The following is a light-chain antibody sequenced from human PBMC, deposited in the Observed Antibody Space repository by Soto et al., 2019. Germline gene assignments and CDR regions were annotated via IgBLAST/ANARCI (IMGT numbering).Light chain of an antibody. Sequence: DIQMTQSPSSLSASVGDSVTITRRASQNINKYLNWYQQKSGKAPKLLIFTASNLQGGVPSRFSGSGSGTDFTLTINNLQPEDFATYYCHQSNSAPLTFGQGTKVDIK. CDR2: TAS. V-gene: IGKV1-39*01. CDR3: HQSNSAPLT. CDR1: QNINKY. J-gene: IGKJ1*01.